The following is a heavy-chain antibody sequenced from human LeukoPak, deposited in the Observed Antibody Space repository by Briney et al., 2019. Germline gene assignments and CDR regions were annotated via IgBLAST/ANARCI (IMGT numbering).Heavy chain of an antibody. CDR3: ARDTLVTAMDV. CDR1: GFTFSSYA. CDR2: ISYDGSNK. Sequence: GRSLRLSCAASGFTFSSYAMHWVRQAPGKGLEWVAVISYDGSNKYYADSVKGRFIISRDNSKNTLYLQMNSLRAEDTAVYYCARDTLVTAMDVWGQGTTVTVSS. V-gene: IGHV3-30-3*01. J-gene: IGHJ6*02. D-gene: IGHD2-21*02.